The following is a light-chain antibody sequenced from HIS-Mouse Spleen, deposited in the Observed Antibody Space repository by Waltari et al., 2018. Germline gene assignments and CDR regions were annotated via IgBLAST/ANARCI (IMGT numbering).Light chain of an antibody. CDR3: YSTDSSGNHRV. V-gene: IGLV3-10*01. CDR2: EDS. Sequence: SYELTQPPSVLVSPGHTARITGSGDALPKQSAYWYQQKSGQAPVLVIYEDSKRPSGIPERFSGSSSGTMATLTISGAQVEDEADYYCYSTDSSGNHRVFGGGTKLTVL. J-gene: IGLJ2*01. CDR1: ALPKQS.